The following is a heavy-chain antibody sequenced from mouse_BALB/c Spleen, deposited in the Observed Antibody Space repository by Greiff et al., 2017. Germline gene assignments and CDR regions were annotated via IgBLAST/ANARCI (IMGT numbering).Heavy chain of an antibody. CDR1: GYTFTSYW. CDR2: INPSTGYT. CDR3: ARSDGYYWYFDV. D-gene: IGHD2-3*01. V-gene: IGHV1-7*01. Sequence: VQLQQSGAELAKPGASVKMSCKASGYTFTSYWMHWVKQGPGQGLEWIGYINPSTGYTEYNQKFKDKATLTADKSSSTAYMQLSSLTSEDSAVYYCARSDGYYWYFDVWGAGTTVTVSS. J-gene: IGHJ1*01.